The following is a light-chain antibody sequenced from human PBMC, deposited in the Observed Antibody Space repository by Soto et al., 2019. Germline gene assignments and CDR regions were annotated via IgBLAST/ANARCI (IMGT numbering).Light chain of an antibody. Sequence: QSALTQPPSASGSPGQPVTISCTGTSSDVGGYNYVSWYQQHPGKAPKLMIYEVSKRPSGVPDRFSGSKSGNTASLTVSGLQAEDEADYYCSSYAGSNNRVFGTGTKLTVL. J-gene: IGLJ1*01. CDR1: SSDVGGYNY. CDR3: SSYAGSNNRV. CDR2: EVS. V-gene: IGLV2-8*01.